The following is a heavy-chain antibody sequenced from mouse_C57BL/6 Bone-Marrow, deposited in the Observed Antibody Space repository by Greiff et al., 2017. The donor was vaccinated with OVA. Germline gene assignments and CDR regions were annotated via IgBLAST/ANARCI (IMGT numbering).Heavy chain of an antibody. J-gene: IGHJ2*01. CDR1: GFTFSSYT. D-gene: IGHD1-1*01. CDR3: ARHYYGSSYVCYFDY. Sequence: EVKLVESGGGLVKPGGYLKLSCAASGFTFSSYTMSWVRQTPEKRLAWVATISGGGGNTFSPDSVSGRFTISRDNAKITLYLQMSRLMSEDTALYYCARHYYGSSYVCYFDYWGQGTTLTVSS. V-gene: IGHV5-9*01. CDR2: ISGGGGNT.